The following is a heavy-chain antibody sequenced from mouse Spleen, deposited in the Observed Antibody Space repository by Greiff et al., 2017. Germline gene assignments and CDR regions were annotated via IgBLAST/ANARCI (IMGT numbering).Heavy chain of an antibody. CDR2: FYPGSGSI. J-gene: IGHJ4*01. V-gene: IGHV1-62-2*01. CDR1: GYTFTEYT. D-gene: IGHD2-10*02. CDR3: ARHEDGEYGNYVYAMDY. Sequence: QVQLQQSGAELVKPGASVKLSCKASGYTFTEYTIHWVKQRSGQGLEWIGWFYPGSGSIKYNEKFKDKATLTADKSSSTVYMELSRLTSEDSAVYFCARHEDGEYGNYVYAMDYWGQGTSVTVSS.